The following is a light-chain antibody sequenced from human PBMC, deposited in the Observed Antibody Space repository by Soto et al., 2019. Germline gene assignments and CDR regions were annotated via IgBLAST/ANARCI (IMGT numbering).Light chain of an antibody. CDR1: QDIRKF. CDR2: DAS. J-gene: IGKJ4*01. Sequence: DIQMTQSPSSLSAFVGDRVTITCQASQDIRKFLNWYQQRPGKAPKLLIYDASNLETGVPSRFSRSGFGTDFTFTISSLQPEDIATYYCQQYDNLPLAFGGGTKVEIK. V-gene: IGKV1-33*01. CDR3: QQYDNLPLA.